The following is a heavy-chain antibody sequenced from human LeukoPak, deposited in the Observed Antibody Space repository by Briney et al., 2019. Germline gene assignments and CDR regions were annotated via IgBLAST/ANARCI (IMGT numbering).Heavy chain of an antibody. J-gene: IGHJ4*02. CDR1: GFTFSSYS. Sequence: GSLRLSCAASGFTFSSYSMNWVRQAPGKGLEWVSSISSSSSYIYYADSVKGRFTISRDNARNSLYLQMNSLRAEDTAVYYCARAGYSGYAMEGAFDYWGQGTQVTVSS. V-gene: IGHV3-21*01. CDR2: ISSSSSYI. D-gene: IGHD5-12*01. CDR3: ARAGYSGYAMEGAFDY.